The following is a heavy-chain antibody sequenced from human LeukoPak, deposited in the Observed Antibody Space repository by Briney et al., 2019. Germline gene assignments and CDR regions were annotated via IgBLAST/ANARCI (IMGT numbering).Heavy chain of an antibody. Sequence: ASVKVSCKASGYTFTGYYMHWVRQAPGQGLEWMGWINPNSGGTNYAQKSQGRVTMTRDTSISTAYMELSRLRSGDTAVYYCARDGIAAAGARNWFDPWGQGTLVTVSS. CDR3: ARDGIAAAGARNWFDP. J-gene: IGHJ5*02. D-gene: IGHD6-13*01. V-gene: IGHV1-2*02. CDR1: GYTFTGYY. CDR2: INPNSGGT.